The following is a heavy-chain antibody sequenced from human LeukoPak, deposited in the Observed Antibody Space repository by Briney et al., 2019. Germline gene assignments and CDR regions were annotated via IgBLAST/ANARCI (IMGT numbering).Heavy chain of an antibody. CDR1: GGSFSDYY. J-gene: IGHJ4*02. V-gene: IGHV4-34*01. CDR2: INHGGTA. D-gene: IGHD1-26*01. Sequence: SETLSLTCAVYGGSFSDYYWSWIRQPPGEGPEGIGEINHGGTANYNPSLKSRVTISVDTSKNRFSLKLNSVTAADTAVYYCARARGRAGARFDYWGQGTLVTVSS. CDR3: ARARGRAGARFDY.